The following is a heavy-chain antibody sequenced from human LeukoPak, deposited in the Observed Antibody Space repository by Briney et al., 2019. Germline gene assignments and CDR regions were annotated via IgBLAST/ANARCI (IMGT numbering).Heavy chain of an antibody. CDR2: ISGSGGST. Sequence: GGSLRLSCAASGFTFSSYWMSWVRQAPGKGLEWVSAISGSGGSTYYADSVKGRFTISRDNSKNTLYLQMNSLRAEDTAVYYCAREVTYCGGDCYPGLYYYYGMDVWGQGTTVTVSS. V-gene: IGHV3-23*01. D-gene: IGHD2-21*02. J-gene: IGHJ6*02. CDR3: AREVTYCGGDCYPGLYYYYGMDV. CDR1: GFTFSSYW.